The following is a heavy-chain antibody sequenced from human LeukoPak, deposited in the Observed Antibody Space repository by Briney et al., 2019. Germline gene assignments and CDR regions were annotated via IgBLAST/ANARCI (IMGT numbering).Heavy chain of an antibody. J-gene: IGHJ6*03. Sequence: ASVKVSFKASGYTFIGYYFHWVRQAPGQGGAGMGWINPNTAGTNYAQKFLGRVTLTWDTSISTAYMELNRLTSDDTAVYFCATSAGDYKAGYYYYLGVWGKGTSVTVSS. CDR3: ATSAGDYKAGYYYYLGV. V-gene: IGHV1-2*02. CDR1: GYTFIGYY. CDR2: INPNTAGT. D-gene: IGHD4-17*01.